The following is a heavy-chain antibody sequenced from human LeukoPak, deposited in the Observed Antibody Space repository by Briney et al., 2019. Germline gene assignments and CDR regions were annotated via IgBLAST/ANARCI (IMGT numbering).Heavy chain of an antibody. CDR1: GYSFTDSW. V-gene: IGHV5-51*01. D-gene: IGHD2-2*01. CDR3: ARFRQSPCTGTNCYHYFDY. Sequence: GESLKISCKASGYSFTDSWIGWVRLMPGKGLEWMAIIYPSDSDIKYSPSFQGQVSISADKSISTTFLQWSGLKASDTAMYFCARFRQSPCTGTNCYHYFDYWGQGTLVTVSS. CDR2: IYPSDSDI. J-gene: IGHJ4*02.